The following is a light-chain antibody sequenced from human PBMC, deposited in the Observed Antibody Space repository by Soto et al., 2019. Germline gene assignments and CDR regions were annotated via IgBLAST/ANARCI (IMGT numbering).Light chain of an antibody. J-gene: IGKJ4*01. Sequence: DLPLTQSPSFLSASVGDRVTITCRASQGIGSYLGWYQQAPGKAPKLLIYGASTLQSGVPSRLSGSGSGTEFTLTISSLQPEDGATYFCQQLNSYPAFGGGTKVE. CDR3: QQLNSYPA. CDR1: QGIGSY. V-gene: IGKV1-9*01. CDR2: GAS.